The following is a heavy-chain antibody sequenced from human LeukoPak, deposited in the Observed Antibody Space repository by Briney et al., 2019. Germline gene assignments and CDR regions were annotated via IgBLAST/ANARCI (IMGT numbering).Heavy chain of an antibody. V-gene: IGHV3-48*03. Sequence: GGSLRLSCAASGFTFSSYEMNWVRQAPGKGLEWVSYISSSGSTIYYADSVKGRFTISRDNAKNSLYLQMNSLRAEDTTVYFCARRNSWSGGHPFDYWGQGTLVTVSS. D-gene: IGHD3-16*01. CDR1: GFTFSSYE. CDR3: ARRNSWSGGHPFDY. J-gene: IGHJ4*02. CDR2: ISSSGSTI.